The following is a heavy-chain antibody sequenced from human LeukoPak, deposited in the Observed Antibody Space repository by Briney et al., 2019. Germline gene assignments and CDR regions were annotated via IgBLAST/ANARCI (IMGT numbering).Heavy chain of an antibody. CDR3: ARESKYSGYPFDY. CDR2: VNSDGSGT. V-gene: IGHV3-74*01. Sequence: GGSLRLSCAASGFTFSSYWMHWVRQAPGKGLVWVSRVNSDGSGTTYADSVKGRFTLSRDNAKNTLYLQMNSLRAEDTAVYYCARESKYSGYPFDYWGQGTLVTVSS. J-gene: IGHJ4*02. CDR1: GFTFSSYW. D-gene: IGHD5-12*01.